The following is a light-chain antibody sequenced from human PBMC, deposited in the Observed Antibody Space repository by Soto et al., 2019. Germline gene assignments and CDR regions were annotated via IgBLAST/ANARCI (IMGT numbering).Light chain of an antibody. CDR2: WAS. CDR1: QSVLYSPNNKNY. Sequence: DIVMTQSPDSLAVSLGERATINCKSSQSVLYSPNNKNYLAWYQQKPGQPPKLLIYWASTRESGVPDRFSGSGSGTDFTLTISSLQAEDVAVYYCQQYDSTPYTFGQGTSLEIK. J-gene: IGKJ2*01. V-gene: IGKV4-1*01. CDR3: QQYDSTPYT.